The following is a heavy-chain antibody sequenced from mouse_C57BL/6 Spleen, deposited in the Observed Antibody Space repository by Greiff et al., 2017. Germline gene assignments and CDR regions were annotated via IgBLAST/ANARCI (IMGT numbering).Heavy chain of an antibody. Sequence: EVKLQQSGGGLVQPGESLKLSCESNEYEFPSHDMSWVRKTPEKRLELVAAINSDGGSTYYPDNMERRFIISRDNTKKALYLQMSSLRSEDTALYYCARRGNYRYWYFDVWGTGTTVTVSS. CDR3: ARRGNYRYWYFDV. D-gene: IGHD2-1*01. V-gene: IGHV5-2*01. CDR2: INSDGGST. J-gene: IGHJ1*03. CDR1: EYEFPSHD.